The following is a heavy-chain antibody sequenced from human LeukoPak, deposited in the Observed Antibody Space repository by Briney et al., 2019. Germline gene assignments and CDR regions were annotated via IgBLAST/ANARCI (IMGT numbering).Heavy chain of an antibody. V-gene: IGHV3-30*18. Sequence: GXXXLXXVASXFXXSTYXXNXVRQAPGKGLEWVXVISYEGGNKDYSDSVKGRFTISRDNSKSTLYLQLNSLRADDTAVYYCAKDRHRGGYDPDGMDVWGQGTTVTVSS. CDR3: AKDRHRGGYDPDGMDV. D-gene: IGHD5-24*01. CDR2: ISYEGGNK. CDR1: XFXXSTYX. J-gene: IGHJ6*02.